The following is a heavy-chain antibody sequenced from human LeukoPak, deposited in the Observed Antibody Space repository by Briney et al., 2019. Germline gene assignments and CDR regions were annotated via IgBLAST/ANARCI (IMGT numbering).Heavy chain of an antibody. CDR2: IYPGDSET. V-gene: IGHV5-51*01. J-gene: IGHJ5*02. CDR1: GYSFTSYW. Sequence: GESLQISCKGSGYSFTSYWIGWVRQMPGKGLEWMGIIYPGDSETRYSPSFQGQVTISAVKSINTAYLQWSSLKASDTAMYYCARQYYGSGSFLNWFDPWGQGTLVTVSS. CDR3: ARQYYGSGSFLNWFDP. D-gene: IGHD3-10*01.